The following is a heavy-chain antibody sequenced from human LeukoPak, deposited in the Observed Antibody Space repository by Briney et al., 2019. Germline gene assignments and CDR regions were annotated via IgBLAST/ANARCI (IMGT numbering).Heavy chain of an antibody. CDR1: GYTFTSYY. Sequence: ASVKVSCKASGYTFTSYYMHWVRQAPGQGLEWMGIINPSGGSTSYAQKFQGRVTMTRDTSTSTVYMELSSLRSEDTAVYYCAGGDYYDSSGYYGSDYWGQGTLVTVSS. D-gene: IGHD3-22*01. V-gene: IGHV1-46*01. J-gene: IGHJ4*02. CDR2: INPSGGST. CDR3: AGGDYYDSSGYYGSDY.